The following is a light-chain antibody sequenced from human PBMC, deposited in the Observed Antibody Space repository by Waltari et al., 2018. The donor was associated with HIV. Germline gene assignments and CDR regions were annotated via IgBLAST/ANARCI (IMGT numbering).Light chain of an antibody. Sequence: EPVLTQSPGTLSLSSGERATLSCRAGQTINSTYLAWYQHKPGLPPRLLIYDASTRAAGIPDRCSGGGSGTDFTLTISRLEPEDFAIYFCQQYEAAPPMYTFGQGTRLEV. CDR3: QQYEAAPPMYT. J-gene: IGKJ2*01. CDR1: QTINSTY. V-gene: IGKV3-20*01. CDR2: DAS.